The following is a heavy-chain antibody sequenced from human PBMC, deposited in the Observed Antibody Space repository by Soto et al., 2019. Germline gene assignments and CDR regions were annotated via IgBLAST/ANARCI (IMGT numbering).Heavy chain of an antibody. CDR1: GASIRNYY. J-gene: IGHJ4*02. V-gene: IGHV4-59*01. CDR3: ARVGGYCSGAGCYSFDY. CDR2: IHYDGST. D-gene: IGHD2-15*01. Sequence: SETLSLTCTVSGASIRNYYWSWVRQPPGEGLQWIGYIHYDGSTNYDPSLMSRVTISLDASKTEVSLRLTSVTAADTALYYCARVGGYCSGAGCYSFDYWGQGTQVTVSS.